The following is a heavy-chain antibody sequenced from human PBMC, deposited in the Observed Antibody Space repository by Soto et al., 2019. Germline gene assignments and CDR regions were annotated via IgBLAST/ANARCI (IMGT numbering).Heavy chain of an antibody. J-gene: IGHJ4*02. D-gene: IGHD6-19*01. CDR2: ISAYNGNT. V-gene: IGHV1-18*04. CDR3: ARDLSGWYYFDY. Sequence: ASVKVSCKASGFTFTSYGISWVRQAPGQGLEWMGWISAYNGNTNYAQKLQGRVTMTTVTSTSTAYMELRSLRSDDTAVYYCARDLSGWYYFDYWGQGTLVTVSS. CDR1: GFTFTSYG.